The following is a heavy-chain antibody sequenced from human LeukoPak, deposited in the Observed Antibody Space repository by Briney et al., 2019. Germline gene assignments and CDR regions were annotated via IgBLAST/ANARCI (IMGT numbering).Heavy chain of an antibody. CDR3: AKDLPRTYYDSSGYSFDH. D-gene: IGHD3-22*01. CDR2: ISGSGGST. V-gene: IGHV3-23*01. J-gene: IGHJ4*02. CDR1: GFTFSTYA. Sequence: PGGSLRLSCAASGFTFSTYAMSWVCQAPGKGLEWVSAISGSGGSTYYADSVKGRFTISRDNSKNTLYLQMNSLRAEDTALYYCAKDLPRTYYDSSGYSFDHWGQGTLVTVSS.